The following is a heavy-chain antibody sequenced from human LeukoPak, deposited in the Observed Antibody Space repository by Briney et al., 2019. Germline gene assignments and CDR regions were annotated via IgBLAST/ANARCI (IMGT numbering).Heavy chain of an antibody. D-gene: IGHD3-16*01. CDR1: GGSTSSYY. V-gene: IGHV4-59*01. J-gene: IGHJ4*02. CDR3: TRGAGWLIDY. Sequence: SETLSLTCTVSGGSTSSYYWSWIRQPPGKGLEWIGYIYYSGSTNYNPSLKSRVTISADTSKNHFSLKLNSVTTADTAVYYCTRGAGWLIDYWGQGILVTVSS. CDR2: IYYSGST.